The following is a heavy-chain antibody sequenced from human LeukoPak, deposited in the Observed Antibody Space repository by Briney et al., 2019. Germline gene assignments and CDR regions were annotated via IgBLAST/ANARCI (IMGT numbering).Heavy chain of an antibody. D-gene: IGHD3-3*01. J-gene: IGHJ6*03. CDR1: GGSFDSKY. Sequence: SETLSLTCSVSGGSFDSKYWSWIRQPPGKGLEWIGYIYTSGSTNYNPSLKSRVTISVDTSKNQFSLKLSSVTAADTAVYYCARLNYDFWSGYYSAPTYYYYMDVWGKGTTVTVSS. V-gene: IGHV4-4*09. CDR2: IYTSGST. CDR3: ARLNYDFWSGYYSAPTYYYYMDV.